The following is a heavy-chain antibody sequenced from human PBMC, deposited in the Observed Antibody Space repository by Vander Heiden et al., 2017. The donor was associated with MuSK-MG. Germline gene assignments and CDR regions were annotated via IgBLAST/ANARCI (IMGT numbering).Heavy chain of an antibody. D-gene: IGHD2-15*01. CDR3: ARDKEDDLRAFDI. J-gene: IGHJ3*02. V-gene: IGHV3-21*01. Sequence: EVQLVESGGGLVKPGGSLRPSCAASGFTFSSYSMNWVRQAPGKGLEWVSSISSSSSYIYYADSVKGRFTISRDNAKNSLYLQMNSLRAEDTAVYYCARDKEDDLRAFDIWGQGTMVTVSS. CDR1: GFTFSSYS. CDR2: ISSSSSYI.